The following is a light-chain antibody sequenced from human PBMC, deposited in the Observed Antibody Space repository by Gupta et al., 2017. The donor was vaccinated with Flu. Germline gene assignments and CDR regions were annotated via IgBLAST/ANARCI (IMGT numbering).Light chain of an antibody. CDR2: AAS. CDR3: QQLHSWILT. Sequence: DIQLTQSPSFLSASIGDRVTITCRASQGISSFLAWYQQKPGQAPKLLIYAASTLQSGVPSRFSGSGSGTEFTLTISSLQPEDYAIYYCQQLHSWILTFGHGTKVDVK. J-gene: IGKJ3*01. CDR1: QGISSF. V-gene: IGKV1-9*01.